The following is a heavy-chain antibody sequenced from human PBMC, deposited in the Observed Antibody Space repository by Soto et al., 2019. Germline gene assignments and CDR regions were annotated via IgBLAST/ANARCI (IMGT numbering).Heavy chain of an antibody. D-gene: IGHD6-13*01. V-gene: IGHV4-4*02. CDR3: ARVEQQAARWFDP. Sequence: QVQLQESGPGLVKPSVTLSLTCAVSSGSISSSNCWTWVLQPPGKGLEWIGEIYHSGSTNYNPSLKSRVTISVDKSKNQFSLKLSSVTAADTAVYYCARVEQQAARWFDPWGQGTLVTVSS. CDR2: IYHSGST. CDR1: SGSISSSNC. J-gene: IGHJ5*02.